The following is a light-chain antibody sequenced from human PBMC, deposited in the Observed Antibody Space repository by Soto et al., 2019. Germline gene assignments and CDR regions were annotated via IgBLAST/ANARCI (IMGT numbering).Light chain of an antibody. V-gene: IGKV3-15*01. CDR2: GAS. CDR3: QQYEGWPSIT. CDR1: QNIRTK. J-gene: IGKJ5*01. Sequence: EIVMTQSPATLSVSPWEGATLSCGASQNIRTKLAWYQQKPGQAPRLLLSGASTRATGIPVRFSGSGSGTEFALAISSLQSEDFAVYYCQQYEGWPSITFGQGTRLEIK.